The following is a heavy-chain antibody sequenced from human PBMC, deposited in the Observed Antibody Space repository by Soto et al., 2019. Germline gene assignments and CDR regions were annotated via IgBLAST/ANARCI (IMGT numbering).Heavy chain of an antibody. Sequence: GGSLRLSCAASGFTFSDYWMSWVRQAPGKGPEWVANIKFDGSVKQYVDSVRGRFTISRDNSKNSLFLQMNSLRAGDTAVYYCVKDGGYCSSTTCYSPRNHYFDSWGQGTLVTVSS. CDR1: GFTFSDYW. CDR2: IKFDGSVK. J-gene: IGHJ4*02. V-gene: IGHV3-7*03. D-gene: IGHD2-2*01. CDR3: VKDGGYCSSTTCYSPRNHYFDS.